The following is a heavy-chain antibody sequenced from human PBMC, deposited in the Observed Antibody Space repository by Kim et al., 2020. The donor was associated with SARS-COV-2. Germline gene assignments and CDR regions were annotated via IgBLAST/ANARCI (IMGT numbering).Heavy chain of an antibody. CDR2: IYYSGST. CDR3: ARQAIVVVNDAFDI. J-gene: IGHJ3*02. V-gene: IGHV4-59*01. CDR1: GGSISSYY. Sequence: SENLSLTCTVSGGSISSYYWSWIRQPPGKGLEWIGYIYYSGSTNYNPSPKSRVTISVDTSKNQFSLKLSSVTAAGTAVYYCARQAIVVVNDAFDIWGQGTMVTVSS. D-gene: IGHD2-15*01.